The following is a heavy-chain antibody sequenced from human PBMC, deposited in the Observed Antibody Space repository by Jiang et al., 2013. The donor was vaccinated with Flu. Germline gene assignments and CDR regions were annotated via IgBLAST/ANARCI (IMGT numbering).Heavy chain of an antibody. CDR2: IYWDDDK. CDR3: AHRLLDYDNIGYPFDY. D-gene: IGHD3-22*01. Sequence: KPTQTLTLTCTFSGFSLSVGGVGVGWIRQPPGKALEWLAVIYWDDDKHCSPSLRNRLSINKDTSKNQVVLTVTNVDPVDTGTYFCAHRLLDYDNIGYPFDYWGQGTPVTVSS. V-gene: IGHV2-5*02. CDR1: GFSLSVGGVG. J-gene: IGHJ4*02.